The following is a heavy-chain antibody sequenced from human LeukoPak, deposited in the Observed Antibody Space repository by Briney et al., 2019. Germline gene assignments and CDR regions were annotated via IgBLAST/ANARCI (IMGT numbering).Heavy chain of an antibody. CDR1: GGSISSYY. J-gene: IGHJ4*02. Sequence: PSETLSLTCTVSGGSISSYYWSWIRQPAGKALEWIGRIYTSGSTSYNPSLKSRVTISVDTSKNQFSLKLSSVTAADTAVYYCARLVATMAYYFDYWGQGTLVTVSS. CDR3: ARLVATMAYYFDY. V-gene: IGHV4-4*07. CDR2: IYTSGST. D-gene: IGHD4/OR15-4a*01.